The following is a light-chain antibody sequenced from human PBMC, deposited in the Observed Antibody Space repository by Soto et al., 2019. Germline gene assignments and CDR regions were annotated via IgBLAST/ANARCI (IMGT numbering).Light chain of an antibody. CDR1: QRIITN. Sequence: EIVMTQSPPTLSVSPGEIATLYFSASQRIITNVALYQHKPGQAPRLLIYSASTSATAIPARFSGSGSGTEFTLTISSLQSEDFAVYYCQQYNNWPPITFGGGTKVDIK. V-gene: IGKV3-15*01. CDR3: QQYNNWPPIT. J-gene: IGKJ4*01. CDR2: SAS.